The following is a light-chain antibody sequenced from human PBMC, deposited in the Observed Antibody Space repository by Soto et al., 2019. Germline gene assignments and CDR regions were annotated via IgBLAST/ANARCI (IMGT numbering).Light chain of an antibody. CDR3: QQRSKWPPAFT. V-gene: IGKV3-11*01. J-gene: IGKJ3*01. CDR1: QSVSSY. CDR2: DAS. Sequence: EIVLTQSPATLSLSPGERATLSCRASQSVSSYLAWYQQKPGQAPRLLIYDASNRATGIPARFSGSGSGTYFTLTISSLEPEDFAVYYCQQRSKWPPAFTFGPGTKVDIK.